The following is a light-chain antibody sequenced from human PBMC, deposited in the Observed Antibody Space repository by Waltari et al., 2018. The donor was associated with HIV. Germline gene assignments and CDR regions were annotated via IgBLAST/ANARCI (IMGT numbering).Light chain of an antibody. Sequence: QSVLTQPPSASGTPRQGVTTPCSARNSNVGSHHAFSYRQLPGTAPKLLIYDNDKRPSGVSARFSGSKSCTSASLAISGLRSDDEADYYCSAWDDSLSVVVFGGGTKLTVL. CDR1: NSNVGSHH. J-gene: IGLJ3*02. CDR3: SAWDDSLSVVV. CDR2: DND. V-gene: IGLV1-47*01.